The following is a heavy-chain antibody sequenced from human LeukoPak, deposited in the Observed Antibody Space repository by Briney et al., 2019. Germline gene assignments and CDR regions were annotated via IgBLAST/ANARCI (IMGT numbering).Heavy chain of an antibody. D-gene: IGHD2-2*01. J-gene: IGHJ4*02. Sequence: GASVKVSCKASGYTFTSYGISWVRQAPGQGLEWMGWISAYNGHTVYAQKFQGRVTMTRDTSISTAYLELSSLRSEDTAVYYCARNLMYCSSTTCYLDYWGQGTLVTVSS. V-gene: IGHV1-18*01. CDR1: GYTFTSYG. CDR3: ARNLMYCSSTTCYLDY. CDR2: ISAYNGHT.